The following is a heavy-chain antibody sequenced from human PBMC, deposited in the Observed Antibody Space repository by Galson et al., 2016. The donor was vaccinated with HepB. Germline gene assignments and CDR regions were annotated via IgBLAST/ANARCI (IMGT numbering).Heavy chain of an antibody. D-gene: IGHD1-14*01. CDR3: ATSGGPTGGSFDY. CDR2: IFHSGST. J-gene: IGHJ4*02. V-gene: IGHV4-4*02. Sequence: SETLSLTCAVSGGSLTSANWWSWVRQPPGKGLEWIGEIFHSGSTNYNPSLKSRVTMSIDKSERLFSLNLASVTAADTALYYCATSGGPTGGSFDYWGQGDLATVSS. CDR1: GGSLTSANW.